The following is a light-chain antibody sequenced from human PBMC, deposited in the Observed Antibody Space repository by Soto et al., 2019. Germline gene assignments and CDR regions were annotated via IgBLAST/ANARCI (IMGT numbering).Light chain of an antibody. V-gene: IGLV1-44*01. Sequence: QSVLTQPPSASGTPGQRVSFAFSGRRSNSGSNEVNLHRQLPGTTPKLLFYSNKLRPSGVTDRFSASKSGTSASLAISGLQSEDEADYYCATWDYSLTGVVFGGGTKVTVL. J-gene: IGLJ2*01. CDR3: ATWDYSLTGVV. CDR1: RSNSGSNE. CDR2: SNK.